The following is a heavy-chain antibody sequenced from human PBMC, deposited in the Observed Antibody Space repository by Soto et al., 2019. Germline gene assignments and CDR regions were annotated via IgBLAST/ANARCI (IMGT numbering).Heavy chain of an antibody. J-gene: IGHJ4*02. CDR1: GFTFSTYA. CDR3: AKNWDTTSRSSSH. D-gene: IGHD6-6*01. CDR2: ISGTGGST. Sequence: EVQLLESGGGLVQPGGSLRLSCAASGFTFSTYAMSWVRQAPGKGLEWVSAISGTGGSTYYADSVKGRFTISRDKSKSTLYLQMNSLRAEDPAVYYCAKNWDTTSRSSSHWGQGTLVTVSS. V-gene: IGHV3-23*01.